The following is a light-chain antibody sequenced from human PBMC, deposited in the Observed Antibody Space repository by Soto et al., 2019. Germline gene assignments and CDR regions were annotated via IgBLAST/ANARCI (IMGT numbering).Light chain of an antibody. CDR2: KAS. CDR3: QQYHSYPIT. Sequence: DIQMTQSPSTLSTSVGDRVTITCRASQSISSWLAWYQQKPGKAPKLLIYKASSSESGVPSRFSGSGSGTEFTLTISSLQPDDFATYYCQQYHSYPITFGQGTRLEIK. J-gene: IGKJ5*01. V-gene: IGKV1-5*03. CDR1: QSISSW.